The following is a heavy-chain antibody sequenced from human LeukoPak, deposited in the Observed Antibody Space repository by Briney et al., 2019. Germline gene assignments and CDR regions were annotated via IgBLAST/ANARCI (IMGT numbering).Heavy chain of an antibody. CDR1: GFTFSSYG. V-gene: IGHV3-30*18. D-gene: IGHD6-13*01. CDR2: ISYDGSSK. J-gene: IGHJ4*02. Sequence: GRSLRLSCAASGFTFSSYGVRWVRQAPGKGLEWVAVISYDGSSKYYADSVKGRFTISRDNSKNTLYLQMNSLRGEDTAVYYCAKVGEQQLADYWGQGTLVTVSS. CDR3: AKVGEQQLADY.